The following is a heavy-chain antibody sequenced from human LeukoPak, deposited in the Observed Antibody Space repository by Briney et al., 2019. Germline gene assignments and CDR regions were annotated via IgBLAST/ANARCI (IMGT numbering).Heavy chain of an antibody. J-gene: IGHJ5*02. D-gene: IGHD6-19*01. CDR1: GFTFSSYW. CDR3: ARVESSGWYFDP. Sequence: GGSLRLSCAASGFTFSSYWMHWVRQAPGKGLVWVSRINSDGSTTSYADSVKGRLTISRDNAKNTLYLRMSSLRAEDTAVYYCARVESSGWYFDPWGQGTLVTVSS. CDR2: INSDGSTT. V-gene: IGHV3-74*01.